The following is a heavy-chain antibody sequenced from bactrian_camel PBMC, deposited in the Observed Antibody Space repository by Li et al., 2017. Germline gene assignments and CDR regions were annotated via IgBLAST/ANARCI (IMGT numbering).Heavy chain of an antibody. D-gene: IGHD6*01. CDR2: IVSGGGQ. J-gene: IGHJ4*01. CDR3: VDDCYGSRYYSARRTNV. CDR1: GNTIGWQFDC. Sequence: HVQLVESGGGSVQAGGSLRLSCLATGNTIGWQFDCMAWFRQAPGKAREGVAAIVSGGGQRYADSVKGRFTISKDNIRNTLYLQMSSMKPEDTAMYYCVDDCYGSRYYSARRTNVWGQGTQVTVS. V-gene: IGHV3S55*01.